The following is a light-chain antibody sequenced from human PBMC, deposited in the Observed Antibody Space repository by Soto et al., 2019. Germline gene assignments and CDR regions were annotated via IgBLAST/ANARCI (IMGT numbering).Light chain of an antibody. V-gene: IGLV2-14*01. CDR1: SSDVGGYNY. CDR3: SSYTSSSTYV. Sequence: QSVLTQPASVSGSPGQSIAISCTGTSSDVGGYNYVSWYQQHPGKAPKLMIYDVSNRPSGRSNRFSGSKSGNTASLTISGLQAEDEADYSCSSYTSSSTYVCGTGTKVTGL. CDR2: DVS. J-gene: IGLJ1*01.